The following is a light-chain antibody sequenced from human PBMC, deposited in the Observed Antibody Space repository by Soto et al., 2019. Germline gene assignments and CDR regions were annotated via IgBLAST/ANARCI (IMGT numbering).Light chain of an antibody. Sequence: DIHMTQSPSDMSATLGDRVTITFRASQDISNFLVWFQQRPGKVPKRLIYSATRLESGVPSRFSGSGSATEFTLTISSLQSEDFAVYYCQQYSQWPLTFGGGTKVDIK. CDR2: SAT. V-gene: IGKV1-17*03. J-gene: IGKJ4*01. CDR3: QQYSQWPLT. CDR1: QDISNF.